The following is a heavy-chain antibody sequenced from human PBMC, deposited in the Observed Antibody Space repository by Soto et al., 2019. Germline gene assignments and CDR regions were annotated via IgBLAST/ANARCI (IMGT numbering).Heavy chain of an antibody. V-gene: IGHV4-4*02. J-gene: IGHJ5*02. CDR3: AREIVTAGGNNYFDP. CDR1: GGTVASSHW. Sequence: SETLSLTCGVSGGTVASSHWWSWVRQSPGGGLEWIGNVYHTGDTNFNPSLQSRVTIPVDKSNNQFSLRLNSLTAADTAVYFCAREIVTAGGNNYFDPWGPGTLVTVSS. CDR2: VYHTGDT. D-gene: IGHD2-21*02.